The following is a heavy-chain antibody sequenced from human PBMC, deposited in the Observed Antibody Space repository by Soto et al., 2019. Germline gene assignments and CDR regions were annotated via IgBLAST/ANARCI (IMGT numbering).Heavy chain of an antibody. CDR3: ARAYEGDYFDY. D-gene: IGHD3-16*01. J-gene: IGHJ4*02. CDR1: GFTFSSYA. V-gene: IGHV3-30-3*01. Sequence: QVQLVESGGGVVQPGRSLRLSCAASGFTFSSYAMHWVRQAPGKGLEWVAVISYDGSNKYYADSVKGRFTISRDNSKNTLYLHMNGLRAEDTAVYYCARAYEGDYFDYWGQGTLVTVSS. CDR2: ISYDGSNK.